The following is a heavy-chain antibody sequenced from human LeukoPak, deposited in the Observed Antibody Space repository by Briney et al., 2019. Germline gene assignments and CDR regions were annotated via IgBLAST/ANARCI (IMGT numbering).Heavy chain of an antibody. CDR1: GYTFTACY. J-gene: IGHJ3*02. D-gene: IGHD3-22*01. CDR2: FNPNSDGT. CDR3: ARDYDDSSGFGAFDI. Sequence: ASVKVFCSASGYTFTACYMLWVRHPPAQGRVERRWFNPNSDGTNYAQKFQGRVTMTRDTSISTAYMELSRLRSDDTAVYYCARDYDDSSGFGAFDIWGQGTMVTVSS. V-gene: IGHV1-2*02.